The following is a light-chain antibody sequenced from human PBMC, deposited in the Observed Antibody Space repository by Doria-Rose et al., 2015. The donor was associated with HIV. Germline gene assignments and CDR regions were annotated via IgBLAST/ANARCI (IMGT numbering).Light chain of an antibody. CDR3: GTWDTSLSTGGV. CDR2: KND. J-gene: IGLJ1*01. Sequence: QTVVTQEPPVSAAPGQKVTISCSGSSSTIGNNYVSWYQLLPGTAPKLLIYKNDKRPSGIPDRFSGSKSGTSATLGITGLRTGDEADYYCGTWDTSLSTGGVFGTGTKVTVL. CDR1: SSTIGNNY. V-gene: IGLV1-51*02.